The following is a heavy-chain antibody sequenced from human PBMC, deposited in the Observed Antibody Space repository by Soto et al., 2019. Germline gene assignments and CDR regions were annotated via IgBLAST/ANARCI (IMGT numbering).Heavy chain of an antibody. CDR3: ARGNGNKLRFLEWLLYSGAFDI. CDR2: ISAYNGNT. Sequence: GASVKVSCKASGYTFTSYGISWVRQAPGQGLEWMGWISAYNGNTNYAQKLQGRVTMTTDTSTSTAYMELRSLRSDDTAVYYCARGNGNKLRFLEWLLYSGAFDIWGQGTMVTVSS. D-gene: IGHD3-3*01. V-gene: IGHV1-18*01. CDR1: GYTFTSYG. J-gene: IGHJ3*02.